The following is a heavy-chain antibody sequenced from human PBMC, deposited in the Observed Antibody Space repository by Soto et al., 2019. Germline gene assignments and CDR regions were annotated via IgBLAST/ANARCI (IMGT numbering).Heavy chain of an antibody. CDR1: GGSISSDF. D-gene: IGHD3-9*01. V-gene: IGHV4-59*01. J-gene: IGHJ3*02. CDR3: ARALILTGYYIHDAFDI. Sequence: SETLSLTCTVSGGSISSDFWSWIRQPPGKGLEWIGYISISGNTDYSPSLKSRATISADTSKNQFSLKLSSVTAADTAVYYCARALILTGYYIHDAFDIWGQGTMVTVSS. CDR2: ISISGNT.